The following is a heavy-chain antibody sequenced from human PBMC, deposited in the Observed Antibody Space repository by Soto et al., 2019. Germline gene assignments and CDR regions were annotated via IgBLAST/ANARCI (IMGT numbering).Heavy chain of an antibody. D-gene: IGHD2-2*01. CDR1: GGSFSGYY. J-gene: IGHJ4*02. Sequence: QVQLQQWGAGLLKPSETLSLTCAVSGGSFSGYYWSWIRQHPGKGLEWIGEINHSGSPTYNPSLKSRVTISVDASNNQFSLKLSSVTAADTAVYYCARGRLVPAAKNHPSQDFYYWGQGTLVTVSS. V-gene: IGHV4-34*01. CDR2: INHSGSP. CDR3: ARGRLVPAAKNHPSQDFYY.